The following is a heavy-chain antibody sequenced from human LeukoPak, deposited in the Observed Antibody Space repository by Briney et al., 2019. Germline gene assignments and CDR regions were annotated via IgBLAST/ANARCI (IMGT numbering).Heavy chain of an antibody. J-gene: IGHJ3*02. Sequence: SETLSLTCTVSGGSISSYYWSWIRQPPGKGLEWIGEINHSGSTNYNPSLKSRVTISVDTSKNQFSLKLSSVTAADTAVYYCAATLGTTMDVFGAFDIWGQGTMVTVSS. D-gene: IGHD5-18*01. V-gene: IGHV4-34*01. CDR1: GGSISSYY. CDR2: INHSGST. CDR3: AATLGTTMDVFGAFDI.